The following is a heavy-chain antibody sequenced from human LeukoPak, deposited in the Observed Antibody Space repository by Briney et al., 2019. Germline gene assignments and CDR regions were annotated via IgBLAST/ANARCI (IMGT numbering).Heavy chain of an antibody. Sequence: PSETLSLTCTVSGGSISGYYWSWIRQPAGKGLEWIGRIYTSGYANSNPSLKSRVTMSVDTSKNQFSLKLSSETAADTAVYYCARVRDGYSAGDYWGQGTLVTVSS. CDR2: IYTSGYA. J-gene: IGHJ4*02. CDR1: GGSISGYY. CDR3: ARVRDGYSAGDY. V-gene: IGHV4-4*07. D-gene: IGHD5-24*01.